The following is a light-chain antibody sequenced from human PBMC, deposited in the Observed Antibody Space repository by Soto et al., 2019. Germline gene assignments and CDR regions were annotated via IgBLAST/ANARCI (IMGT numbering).Light chain of an antibody. J-gene: IGKJ1*01. CDR1: QSVTSNY. CDR3: QQYGTSPWT. CDR2: RAS. V-gene: IGKV3-20*01. Sequence: EIGLTQSPGTLSLYPGESATLSCRASQSVTSNYIAWYQQKPGQAPRLLIYRASTRATGIPDRFSGSGSGTDFTLTISRLEPEDFAVYHCQQYGTSPWTFGQGTKVEIK.